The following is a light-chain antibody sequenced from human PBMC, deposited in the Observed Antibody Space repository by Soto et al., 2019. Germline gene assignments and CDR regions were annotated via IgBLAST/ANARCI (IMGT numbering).Light chain of an antibody. J-gene: IGKJ5*01. CDR3: QQRSNSIT. CDR1: QSISSW. Sequence: DIQMTQSPSSLCASVGDRVTITCRASQSISSWLAWYQQKPGKAPKLLIYDASSLESGVPSRFSGSGSGTDFTLTISSLEPEDFAVYYCQQRSNSITFGQGTRL. V-gene: IGKV1-5*01. CDR2: DAS.